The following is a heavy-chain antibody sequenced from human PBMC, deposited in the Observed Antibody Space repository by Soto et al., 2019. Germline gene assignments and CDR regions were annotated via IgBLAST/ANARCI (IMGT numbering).Heavy chain of an antibody. CDR3: ARSRQGYDILTDYGMDV. V-gene: IGHV2-70*01. J-gene: IGHJ6*02. CDR2: IDWDDDK. CDR1: GFSLSTSGMC. D-gene: IGHD3-9*01. Sequence: SGPTLVNPTQTLTLTCTFSGFSLSTSGMCVSWIRQPPGKALEWLALIDWDDDKYYSTSLKTRLTISKDTSKNQVVLTMTNMDPVDTATYYCARSRQGYDILTDYGMDVWGQGTTVTVSS.